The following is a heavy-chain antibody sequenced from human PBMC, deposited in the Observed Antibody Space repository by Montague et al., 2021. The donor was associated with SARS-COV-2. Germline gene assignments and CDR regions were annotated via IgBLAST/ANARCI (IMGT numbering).Heavy chain of an antibody. J-gene: IGHJ6*02. CDR3: ARDQTVLEWIWYGMDV. Sequence: SEILSLTCAVYGGSFSTYYWAWIRQSPGKGLEWIGNTDHSGNTNYNPSXXSRVSISVDTSSSQFSLYLTSVTAADAAVYYCARDQTVLEWIWYGMDVWGPGTTVTVSS. CDR1: GGSFSTYY. D-gene: IGHD3-3*01. V-gene: IGHV4-34*01. CDR2: TDHSGNT.